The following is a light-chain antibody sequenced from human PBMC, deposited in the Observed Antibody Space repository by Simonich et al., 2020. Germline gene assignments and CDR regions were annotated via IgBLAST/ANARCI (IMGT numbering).Light chain of an antibody. V-gene: IGKV1-5*03. J-gene: IGKJ3*01. CDR2: KAS. Sequence: DIQMTQSPSTLSASVGDRVTITCRASQSISSWLAWYQQKPGKAPKLLIYKASSLESGVPSRCSGSGSGTEFTLTISSMQSEDFAVYYCQQYNNWPSFGPGTKVDIK. CDR1: QSISSW. CDR3: QQYNNWPS.